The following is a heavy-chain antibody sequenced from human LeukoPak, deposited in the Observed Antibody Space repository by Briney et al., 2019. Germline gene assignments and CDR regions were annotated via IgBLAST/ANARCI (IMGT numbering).Heavy chain of an antibody. D-gene: IGHD2-2*01. Sequence: ASVKVSCKASGYTFTSYGISWVRQAPGQGLEWMGWISAYNGNTNYAQKLQGRVTMTTDTSTSTAYMELRSLRSDDTAVYYCARDDYTLGYCSSTSCRKWFDPWSQGTLVSVSS. CDR2: ISAYNGNT. V-gene: IGHV1-18*01. J-gene: IGHJ5*02. CDR3: ARDDYTLGYCSSTSCRKWFDP. CDR1: GYTFTSYG.